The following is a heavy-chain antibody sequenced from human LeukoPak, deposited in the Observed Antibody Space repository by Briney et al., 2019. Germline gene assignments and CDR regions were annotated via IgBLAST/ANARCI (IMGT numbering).Heavy chain of an antibody. CDR3: ARSTRARYFDL. CDR2: IRYDGSEK. Sequence: PGGSLRLSCAASGFTFSSYAMSWVRQAPGKGLEWVAYIRYDGSEKYYAESLKGRFTISRDNSKNTLYLQMNSLRAEDTALYYCARSTRARYFDLWGRGTLVTVSS. D-gene: IGHD5-24*01. V-gene: IGHV3-30*02. CDR1: GFTFSSYA. J-gene: IGHJ2*01.